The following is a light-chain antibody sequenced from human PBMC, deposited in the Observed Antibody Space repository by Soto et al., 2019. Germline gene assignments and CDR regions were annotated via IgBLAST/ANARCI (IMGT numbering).Light chain of an antibody. V-gene: IGKV3-15*01. CDR1: QSVSSN. Sequence: ERVMTQSPATLSVSAGERATLSCRASQSVSSNLAWYQQKPGQAPRLLIYGASTRATGIPARFSGSGSGTEFTLTISSLQSEDFAVYYCQQYNNWPITFGQGTRLEIK. CDR3: QQYNNWPIT. J-gene: IGKJ5*01. CDR2: GAS.